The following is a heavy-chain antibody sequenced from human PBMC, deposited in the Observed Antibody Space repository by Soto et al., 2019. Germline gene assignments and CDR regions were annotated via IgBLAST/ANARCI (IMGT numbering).Heavy chain of an antibody. CDR1: GFTFSDYY. D-gene: IGHD2-15*01. CDR2: ISSSGSTI. J-gene: IGHJ3*02. V-gene: IGHV3-11*01. Sequence: KSGESLRLSCAASGFTFSDYYMSWIRQAPGKGLEWVSYISSSGSTIYYADSVKGRFTISRDNAKNSLYLQMNSLRAEDTAVYYCARDFSRSLEEDDAFDIWGQGTMVTVSS. CDR3: ARDFSRSLEEDDAFDI.